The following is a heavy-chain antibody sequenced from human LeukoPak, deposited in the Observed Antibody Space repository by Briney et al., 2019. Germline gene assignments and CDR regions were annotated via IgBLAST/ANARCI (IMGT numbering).Heavy chain of an antibody. V-gene: IGHV3-30*18. D-gene: IGHD3-22*01. Sequence: GGSLRLSCAASGFTFSSYGMHWVRQAPGKGLEWVAVISYAGSNKYYADSVKGRFTISRDNSKNTLYLQMNSLRAEDTAVYYCAKDRLGRDSSGYYEPDFDYWGQGTLVTVSS. CDR3: AKDRLGRDSSGYYEPDFDY. J-gene: IGHJ4*02. CDR1: GFTFSSYG. CDR2: ISYAGSNK.